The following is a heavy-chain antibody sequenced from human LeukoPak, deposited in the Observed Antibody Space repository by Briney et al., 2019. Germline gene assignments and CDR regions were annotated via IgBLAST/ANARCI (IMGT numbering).Heavy chain of an antibody. V-gene: IGHV3-20*04. CDR2: INWNGGST. J-gene: IGHJ6*03. CDR3: ARDGFGVYYYYYMDV. CDR1: GLTFDDYG. Sequence: GGSLRLSCAASGLTFDDYGMSWVRQAPGKGLEWVSGINWNGGSTGYADSVKGRFTISRDNAKNSLYLQMNSLRAEDTALYYCARDGFGVYYYYYMDVWGKGTTVTVSS. D-gene: IGHD3-10*01.